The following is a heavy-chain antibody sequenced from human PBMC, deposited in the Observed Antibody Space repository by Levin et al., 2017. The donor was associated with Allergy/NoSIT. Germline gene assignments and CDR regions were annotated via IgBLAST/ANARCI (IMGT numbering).Heavy chain of an antibody. CDR2: INPNSGGT. CDR1: GYTFTGYY. J-gene: IGHJ4*02. D-gene: IGHD1-1*01. V-gene: IGHV1-2*02. CDR3: ARGGWNDGSPFDY. Sequence: VASVKVSCKASGYTFTGYYMHWVRQAPGQGLEWMGWINPNSGGTNYAQKFQGRVTMTRDTSISTAYMELSRLRSDDTAVYYCARGGWNDGSPFDYWGQGTLVTVSS.